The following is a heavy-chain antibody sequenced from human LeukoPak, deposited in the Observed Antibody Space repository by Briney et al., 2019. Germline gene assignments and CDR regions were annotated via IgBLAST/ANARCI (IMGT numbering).Heavy chain of an antibody. CDR1: GGYISSSSYY. CDR2: FYYTGRT. Sequence: SETLSLICTVSGGYISSSSYYWGWIRQPPGKGLEWIGDFYYTGRTYYNSSLKSRLTVSIDTSKNQFSLNLASMTAADTAVYYCARRRYYDSTGYLDWGQGTLITVSS. J-gene: IGHJ1*01. V-gene: IGHV4-39*01. D-gene: IGHD3-22*01. CDR3: ARRRYYDSTGYLD.